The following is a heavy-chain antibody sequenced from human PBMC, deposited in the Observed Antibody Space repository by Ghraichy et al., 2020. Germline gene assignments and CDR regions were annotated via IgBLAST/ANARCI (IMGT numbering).Heavy chain of an antibody. CDR3: ARDYVCGTCEGDY. D-gene: IGHD3-16*01. CDR2: IKQDGSET. J-gene: IGHJ4*01. V-gene: IGHV3-7*03. CDR1: GFTFSNYW. Sequence: GESLNISCAASGFTFSNYWMSWFRQAPGKGLEWVGNIKQDGSETYYVDSVKGRVTISRDNAKNSLFLQMKSLRAEDTAVYYCARDYVCGTCEGDYWGHGTLVTVSS.